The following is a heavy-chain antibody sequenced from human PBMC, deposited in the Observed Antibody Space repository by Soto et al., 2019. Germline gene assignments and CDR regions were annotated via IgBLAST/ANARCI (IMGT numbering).Heavy chain of an antibody. CDR2: ISGSGGST. V-gene: IGHV3-23*01. J-gene: IGHJ4*02. Sequence: PGGSLRLSCAASGFTFSSYAMSWVRQAPGKGLEWVSAISGSGGSTYYADSVKGRFTISRDNSKTTLYLQMNSLRAEDTAVYYCAKSPYYYDSSGYYPFDYWGQGTLVTVSS. D-gene: IGHD3-22*01. CDR3: AKSPYYYDSSGYYPFDY. CDR1: GFTFSSYA.